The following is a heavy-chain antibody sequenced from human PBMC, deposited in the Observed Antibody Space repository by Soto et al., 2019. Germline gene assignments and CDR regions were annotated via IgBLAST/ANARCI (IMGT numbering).Heavy chain of an antibody. V-gene: IGHV3-9*01. CDR3: AKSIAARRQYYYYGMDV. CDR2: ISWNSGSI. Sequence: LRLSCAASGFTFDDYAMHWVRQAPGKGLEWVSGISWNSGSIGYADSVKGRFTISRDNAKNSLYLQMNSLRAEDTALYYCAKSIAARRQYYYYGMDVWGQGTTVTVS. D-gene: IGHD6-6*01. CDR1: GFTFDDYA. J-gene: IGHJ6*02.